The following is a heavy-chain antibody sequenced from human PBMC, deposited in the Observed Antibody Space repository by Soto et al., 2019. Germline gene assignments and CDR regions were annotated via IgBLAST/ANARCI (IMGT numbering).Heavy chain of an antibody. J-gene: IGHJ4*02. CDR3: ARRLKPDSDFLTGYCYFDN. D-gene: IGHD3-9*01. Sequence: PGESLKISCKGSGFSVTNYWIGWVRQMPGKGLEWMGLVYPGDSDTRYSPSFQGQVTVSVDKSISTAYLQWSSLRASDIAIYYCARRLKPDSDFLTGYCYFDNRRQGALVTVAS. V-gene: IGHV5-51*01. CDR1: GFSVTNYW. CDR2: VYPGDSDT.